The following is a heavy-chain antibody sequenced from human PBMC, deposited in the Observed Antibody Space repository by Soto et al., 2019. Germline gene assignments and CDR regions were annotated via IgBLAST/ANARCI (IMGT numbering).Heavy chain of an antibody. CDR1: GFTFSSYS. V-gene: IGHV3-48*02. CDR3: ARALGGVLWFGELLPPRV. D-gene: IGHD3-10*01. J-gene: IGHJ4*02. Sequence: ESGGGLVQPGGSLRLSCAASGFTFSSYSMNWVRQAPGKGLEWVSYISSSSTTIYYADSVKGRFTISRDNAKNSLYLQMNSLRDEDTAVYYCARALGGVLWFGELLPPRVWGQGTLVTVSS. CDR2: ISSSSTTI.